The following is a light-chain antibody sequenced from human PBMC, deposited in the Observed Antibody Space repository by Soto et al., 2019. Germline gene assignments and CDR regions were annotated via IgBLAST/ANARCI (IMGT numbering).Light chain of an antibody. CDR2: DVS. CDR1: SSDVGGYNY. V-gene: IGLV2-14*01. Sequence: QSDLTQPASVSGSPGQSITISCTGTSSDVGGYNYVSWYQQHPDKAPKLMIYDVSNRPSGVSNRFSGSKSGNTASLTISGLQAEDEADYYCSSYTSSTTVVFGGGTKLTVL. J-gene: IGLJ2*01. CDR3: SSYTSSTTVV.